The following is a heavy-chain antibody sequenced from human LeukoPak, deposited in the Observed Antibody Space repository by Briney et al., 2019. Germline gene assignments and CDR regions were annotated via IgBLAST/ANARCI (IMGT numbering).Heavy chain of an antibody. CDR3: ARGGPRYCSSTSCYPPRY. D-gene: IGHD2-2*01. J-gene: IGHJ4*02. Sequence: SETLSLTCTVSGGSISSYYWSWIRQPPGKGLEWIGYIYYSGSTNYNPSLKSRVTISVDTSKNQFSLKLSSVSAADTAVYYCARGGPRYCSSTSCYPPRYWGQGTLVTVSS. V-gene: IGHV4-59*01. CDR1: GGSISSYY. CDR2: IYYSGST.